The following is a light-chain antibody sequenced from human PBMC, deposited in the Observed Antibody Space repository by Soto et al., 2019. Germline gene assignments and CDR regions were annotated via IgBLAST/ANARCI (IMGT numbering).Light chain of an antibody. CDR1: QSVSSY. V-gene: IGKV3-11*01. CDR3: QQRSNWPYT. J-gene: IGKJ2*01. Sequence: EIVLTQSPATLSLSPGERATLSCRASQSVSSYLAWYQQKPGQAPRLLIYDASNRATGIPARFSGSGSGTYFTLTISSLEPEDFAVYYCQQRSNWPYTFGQGTKLESK. CDR2: DAS.